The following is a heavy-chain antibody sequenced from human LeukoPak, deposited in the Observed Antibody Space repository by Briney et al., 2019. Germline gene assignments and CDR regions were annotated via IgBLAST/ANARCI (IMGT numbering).Heavy chain of an antibody. CDR3: ARRDIGFDP. CDR1: GYTFTRYE. J-gene: IGHJ5*02. Sequence: ASVNVPCKASGYTFTRYEINWVRQPTGQGLEWRGWMNPHSVNTGYAQKIQRRVTMTRLTFISTAYMELSSLRSEDAAVYYWARRDIGFDPWGKGTLVTV. V-gene: IGHV1-8*01. CDR2: MNPHSVNT.